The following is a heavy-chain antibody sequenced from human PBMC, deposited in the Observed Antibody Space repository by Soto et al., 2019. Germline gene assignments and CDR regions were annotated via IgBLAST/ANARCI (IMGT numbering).Heavy chain of an antibody. V-gene: IGHV3-48*04. J-gene: IGHJ4*02. Sequence: PGGSLRLSCEAFGFTFSTYTMNWVRQAPGKGLEWVSYISSSGRTISYADPVKGRFSISRDNAKNSLYLQMNSLRGEDTAVYYCARASGIMVAHNYFYFWGQGTLVTVSS. D-gene: IGHD2-8*01. CDR1: GFTFSTYT. CDR2: ISSSGRTI. CDR3: ARASGIMVAHNYFYF.